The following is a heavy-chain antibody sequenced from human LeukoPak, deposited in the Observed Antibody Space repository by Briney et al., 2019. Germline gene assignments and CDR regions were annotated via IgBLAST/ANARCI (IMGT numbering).Heavy chain of an antibody. CDR3: AKRIQSAMATGY. J-gene: IGHJ4*02. CDR1: GFSFCTYW. D-gene: IGHD5-18*01. CDR2: ISGDGSAR. V-gene: IGHV3-74*01. Sequence: GGSLRLSCSASGFSFCTYWMHWVRQAPGLGLEWVSRISGDGSAREYADSVKGRFTISRDNARSTLYLQMNSLGVEDTAVYYCAKRIQSAMATGYWGQGTLVTVSS.